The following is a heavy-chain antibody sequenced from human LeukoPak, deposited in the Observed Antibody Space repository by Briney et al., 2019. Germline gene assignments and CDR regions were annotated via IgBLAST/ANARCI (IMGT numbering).Heavy chain of an antibody. V-gene: IGHV3-23*01. CDR1: GFTFSSYA. J-gene: IGHJ6*02. Sequence: GGSLRLSCATSGFTFSSYAMNWVRQAPGKGLEWVSTMTGSGGITYYADSVKGRFTISRDNAKNTLYLQMNSLRAEDTAVYYCASQEYYYGMDVWGQGTTVTVSS. CDR2: MTGSGGIT. CDR3: ASQEYYYGMDV.